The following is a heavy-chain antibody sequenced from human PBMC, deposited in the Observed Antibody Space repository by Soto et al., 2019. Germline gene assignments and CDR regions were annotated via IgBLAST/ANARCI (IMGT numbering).Heavy chain of an antibody. V-gene: IGHV4-4*02. D-gene: IGHD1-7*01. J-gene: IGHJ4*01. CDR1: GGSFTSNNW. CDR3: ASRDPGTSVDY. CDR2: IYRTGST. Sequence: PSEALSLTCAVSGGSFTSNNWWTWVRQPPGQGLEWIGEIYRTGSTNYNPSLKSRVTISLDKSENQFSLKVTSLTAADTAVYYCASRDPGTSVDYWGHGTLVTV.